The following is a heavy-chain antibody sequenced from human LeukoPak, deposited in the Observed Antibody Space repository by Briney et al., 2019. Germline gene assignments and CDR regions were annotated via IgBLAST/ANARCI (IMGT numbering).Heavy chain of an antibody. CDR2: IYTSGST. D-gene: IGHD2-15*01. J-gene: IGHJ3*02. V-gene: IGHV4-4*07. CDR1: GGSISSYY. CDR3: ARGRVVVAASYDAFDI. Sequence: PSETLSLTCTVSGGSISSYYWSWIRQPAGKGLEWIGRIYTSGSTNYNPSHKSRVTMSVDTSKNQFSLKLSSVTAADTAVYYCARGRVVVAASYDAFDIWGQGTMVTVSS.